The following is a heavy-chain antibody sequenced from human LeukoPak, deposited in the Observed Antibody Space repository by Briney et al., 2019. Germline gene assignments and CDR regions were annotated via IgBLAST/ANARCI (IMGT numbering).Heavy chain of an antibody. J-gene: IGHJ4*02. D-gene: IGHD3-22*01. CDR1: GGTFSSYA. Sequence: GASVKVSCKASGGTFSSYAISWVRQAPGQGLEWMGGIIPIFGTANYAQKFQGRVTITADESTSTAYMELSSLRSEDTAVYYCARKYSPTSYYYDSSGYYDYWGQGTLVTVSS. CDR2: IIPIFGTA. CDR3: ARKYSPTSYYYDSSGYYDY. V-gene: IGHV1-69*01.